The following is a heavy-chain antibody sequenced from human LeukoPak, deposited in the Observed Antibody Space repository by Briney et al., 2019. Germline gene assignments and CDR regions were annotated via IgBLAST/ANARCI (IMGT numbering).Heavy chain of an antibody. J-gene: IGHJ6*03. D-gene: IGHD6-13*01. CDR1: GSDLSRYG. Sequence: SVKVSCKASGSDLSRYGISWVRLAPGQGLEWMGGIIPIFGTKNYAQRFQGRVTITTDESTSAVYMELSSLRSEDTAVYYCARDRIPAAPSYSYFYMDVWGKGTTVTVSS. CDR3: ARDRIPAAPSYSYFYMDV. CDR2: IIPIFGTK. V-gene: IGHV1-69*05.